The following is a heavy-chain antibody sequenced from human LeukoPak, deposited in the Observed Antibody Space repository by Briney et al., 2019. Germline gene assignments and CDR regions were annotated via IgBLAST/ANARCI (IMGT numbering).Heavy chain of an antibody. V-gene: IGHV4-34*01. D-gene: IGHD2-2*02. Sequence: SETLSLTCAVYGGSSSGYYWSWIRQPPGKGLEWIGEINHSGSTNYNPSLKSRVTISVDTSKNQFSLKLSSVTAADTAVYYCARGSIGIVVVPAAIKYYYYYYMDVWGKGTTVTVSS. CDR2: INHSGST. CDR1: GGSSSGYY. J-gene: IGHJ6*03. CDR3: ARGSIGIVVVPAAIKYYYYYYMDV.